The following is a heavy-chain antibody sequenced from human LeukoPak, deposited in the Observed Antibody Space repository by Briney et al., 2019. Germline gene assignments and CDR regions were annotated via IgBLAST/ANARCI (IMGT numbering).Heavy chain of an antibody. CDR3: AREGGPYYDFWSGYIGWFDP. V-gene: IGHV3-33*01. CDR1: GFTFSSYG. J-gene: IGHJ5*02. D-gene: IGHD3-3*01. Sequence: GGSPRLSCAASGFTFSSYGMHWVRQALGKGLEWVAVIWYDVSNKYYADSVKGRFTTSRDNSKNTLYLQMNSLRAEDTAVYYCAREGGPYYDFWSGYIGWFDPWGQGTLVTVSS. CDR2: IWYDVSNK.